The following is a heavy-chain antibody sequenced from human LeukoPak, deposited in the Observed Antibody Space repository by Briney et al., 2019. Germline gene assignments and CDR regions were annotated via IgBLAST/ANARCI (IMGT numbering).Heavy chain of an antibody. V-gene: IGHV3-21*01. CDR2: ISGTTTYI. CDR1: GFAFSDYT. J-gene: IGHJ4*02. Sequence: GGSLRLSCAASGFAFSDYTMNWVRQAPGKGLEWVSSISGTTTYIYYADSVKGRFTISRDNAKSSLYLQMNSLRAEDTAVYYCARDCGGSCYFDSWGQGTLVTVSS. CDR3: ARDCGGSCYFDS. D-gene: IGHD2-15*01.